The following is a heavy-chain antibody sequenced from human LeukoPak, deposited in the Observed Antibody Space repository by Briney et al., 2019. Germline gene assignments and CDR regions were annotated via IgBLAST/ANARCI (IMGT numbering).Heavy chain of an antibody. J-gene: IGHJ5*02. CDR2: IYTSGST. Sequence: SQTLSLTCTVSGGFISSGSYYWSWIRQPAGKGLEWIGRIYTSGSTNYNPSLKSRVTISVDTSKNQFSLKLSSVTAADTAVYYCAREVAAAGCWFDPWGQGTLVTVSS. CDR3: AREVAAAGCWFDP. CDR1: GGFISSGSYY. V-gene: IGHV4-61*02. D-gene: IGHD6-13*01.